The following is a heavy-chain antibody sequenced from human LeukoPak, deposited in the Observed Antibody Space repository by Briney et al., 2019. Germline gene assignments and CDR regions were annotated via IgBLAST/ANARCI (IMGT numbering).Heavy chain of an antibody. CDR2: IDPNSGGT. D-gene: IGHD1-26*01. Sequence: ASVKVSCKASGYTFTGYYMHWVRQAPGQGREWMEWIDPNSGGTNYAQKFQGRVTMTRDTSISTAYMDLNRLTSDDTAVYYCARGSAFSGEILRANDYWGQGTLVTVSS. J-gene: IGHJ4*02. V-gene: IGHV1-2*02. CDR1: GYTFTGYY. CDR3: ARGSAFSGEILRANDY.